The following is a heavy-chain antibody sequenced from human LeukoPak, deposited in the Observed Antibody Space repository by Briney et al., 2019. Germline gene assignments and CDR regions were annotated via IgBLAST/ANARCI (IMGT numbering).Heavy chain of an antibody. CDR1: GGTIGNNV. V-gene: IGHV1-69*13. D-gene: IGHD2-15*01. CDR2: IIPMFDSA. J-gene: IGHJ4*02. CDR3: ASEVVVVAATEPYFDY. Sequence: ASVKVSCKASGGTIGNNVVNWVREAPGQGLEWMGGIIPMFDSAKYAQKFQGRVSFTADDSTATVYMELSSLRSEDTAVYYCASEVVVVAATEPYFDYWGQGTLVTVSS.